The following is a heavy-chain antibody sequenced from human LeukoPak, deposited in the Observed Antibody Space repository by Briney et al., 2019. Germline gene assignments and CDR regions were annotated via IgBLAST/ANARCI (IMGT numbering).Heavy chain of an antibody. CDR3: AKVSARGQWLASENY. Sequence: AGGSLRLSCAASGFTFITYAMSWVRQAPGKGLEWVSGISGSGGGTYYADSVKGRFTISRDNSKNTLYLQMNSLRVEDTAVYYCAKVSARGQWLASENYWGQGTLVTVSS. V-gene: IGHV3-23*01. D-gene: IGHD6-19*01. CDR1: GFTFITYA. CDR2: ISGSGGGT. J-gene: IGHJ4*02.